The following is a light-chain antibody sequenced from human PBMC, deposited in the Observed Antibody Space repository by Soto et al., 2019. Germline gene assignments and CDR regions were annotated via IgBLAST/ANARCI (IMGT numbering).Light chain of an antibody. Sequence: DIQMTQSPSTLSASVGDGVTITCRASQSIRSWLAWYQQKPGKAPKLLIYKASSLESGVPSRFSGSGSGTEFTLTISSLQPDDFATYYCQQYNSYPTFGQGTKVEIK. CDR3: QQYNSYPT. CDR1: QSIRSW. CDR2: KAS. J-gene: IGKJ1*01. V-gene: IGKV1-5*03.